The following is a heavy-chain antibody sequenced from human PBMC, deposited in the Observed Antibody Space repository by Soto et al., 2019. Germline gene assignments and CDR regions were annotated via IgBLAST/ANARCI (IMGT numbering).Heavy chain of an antibody. CDR3: AKGLSDEARFDY. Sequence: PGGSLRLSCATSGFDFSNTWIHWVRQVPGQGLVWVSRINSDGSSIIYADSVKGRFTLSRDNAKNTVHLQMSSLRGEDTAVYYCAKGLSDEARFDYWGQGILVTVSS. V-gene: IGHV3-74*01. J-gene: IGHJ4*02. CDR1: GFDFSNTW. CDR2: INSDGSSI.